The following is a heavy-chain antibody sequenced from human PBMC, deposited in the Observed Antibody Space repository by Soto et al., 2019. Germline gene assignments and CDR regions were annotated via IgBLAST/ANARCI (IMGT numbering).Heavy chain of an antibody. CDR1: GDSFNDYY. D-gene: IGHD3-16*01. J-gene: IGHJ6*03. CDR3: ARESGGAMATLDYYYFYMDV. Sequence: VQLVQSGAEVKKPGASVKVSCKTSGDSFNDYYIHWVRQAPGQGLEWMGWINPNGGGTKYAQKFQGRVTVTRDTSIRTVYMELSSLRSGVTAVYYCARESGGAMATLDYYYFYMDVWGKGTTVTVSS. CDR2: INPNGGGT. V-gene: IGHV1-2*02.